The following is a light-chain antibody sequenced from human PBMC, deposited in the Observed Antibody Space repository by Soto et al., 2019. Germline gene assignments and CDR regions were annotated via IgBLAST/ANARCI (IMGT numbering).Light chain of an antibody. V-gene: IGKV2-28*01. J-gene: IGKJ2*01. CDR3: MQALQTHYT. CDR1: QSLLHSNGYNY. Sequence: DIVMTQSPLSLPVTPGEPASISCRSSQSLLHSNGYNYLDWYLQKPGQSPQLLIYLGSNRDSGVHDRFSGSGSGTDFTLKISRVEAEDVGVYYCMQALQTHYTFGQGTKLEIK. CDR2: LGS.